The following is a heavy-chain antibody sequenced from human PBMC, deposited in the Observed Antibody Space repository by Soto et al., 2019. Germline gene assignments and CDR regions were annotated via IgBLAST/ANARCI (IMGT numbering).Heavy chain of an antibody. V-gene: IGHV4-59*01. J-gene: IGHJ4*02. CDR1: GGSISSYY. CDR2: IYYSGST. CDR3: AREDS. Sequence: SETLSLTCTVSGGSISSYYWSWIRQPPGKGLEWIGYIYYSGSTNYNPSLKSRVTISVDTSKNQFSLKLSSVTAADTTVYYCAREDSWGRGTLVTVSS.